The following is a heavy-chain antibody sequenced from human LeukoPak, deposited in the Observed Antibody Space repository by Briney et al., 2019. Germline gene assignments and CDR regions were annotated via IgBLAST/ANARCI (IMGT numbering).Heavy chain of an antibody. CDR1: GYSISSGYY. CDR2: IYHSGST. CDR3: ARDRTFGDFDY. V-gene: IGHV4-38-2*02. J-gene: IGHJ4*02. Sequence: SETLSLTCAVSGYSISSGYYWGWIRQPPGKGLEWIGSIYHSGSTYYNPSLKSRVTISVDTSKNQFSLKLSSVTAADTAVYYCARDRTFGDFDYWGQGTLVTGSS. D-gene: IGHD3-16*01.